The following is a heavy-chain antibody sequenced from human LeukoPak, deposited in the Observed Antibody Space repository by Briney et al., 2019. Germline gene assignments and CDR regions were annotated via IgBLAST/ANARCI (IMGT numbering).Heavy chain of an antibody. CDR1: GFTFSRYG. D-gene: IGHD2-15*01. V-gene: IGHV3-30*18. CDR2: ISYDGFNK. Sequence: GGSLRLSCAASGFTFSRYGMHWVRQAPGKGLEWVAVISYDGFNKDYADSVKGRFTISRDNIKNTLYLQMNSLRAEDTAVYYCAKDQCSGGSCYPRPDYWGQGTLVTVSS. J-gene: IGHJ4*02. CDR3: AKDQCSGGSCYPRPDY.